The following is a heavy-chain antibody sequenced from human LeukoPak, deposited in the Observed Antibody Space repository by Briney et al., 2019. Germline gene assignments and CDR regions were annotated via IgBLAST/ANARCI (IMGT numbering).Heavy chain of an antibody. CDR2: TRYRSTWNT. V-gene: IGHV6-1*01. Sequence: SQTLSLTCAISGDSVSSKSVSWNWIRQSPSGGLEYLGRTRYRSTWNTFYSSSVERRITINADTSRNQVSLRLNSVTPEDTALYYCGRDFNWAFYYWGQGTLVTVSS. J-gene: IGHJ4*02. CDR1: GDSVSSKSVS. CDR3: GRDFNWAFYY. D-gene: IGHD7-27*01.